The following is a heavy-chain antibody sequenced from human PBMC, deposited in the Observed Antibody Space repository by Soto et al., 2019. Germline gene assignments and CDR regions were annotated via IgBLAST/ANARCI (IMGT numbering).Heavy chain of an antibody. CDR1: GYSFTSYW. CDR2: IYPGDSDT. D-gene: IGHD6-13*01. J-gene: IGHJ6*02. CDR3: ARTSAAGKYYYGMDV. V-gene: IGHV5-51*01. Sequence: GESLKISCKGSGYSFTSYWIGWVRQMPGKGLEWMGIIYPGDSDTRYSPSFQGQVTISADKSIGTAYLQWSSLKASDTAMYYCARTSAAGKYYYGMDVGGQGTTVTVSS.